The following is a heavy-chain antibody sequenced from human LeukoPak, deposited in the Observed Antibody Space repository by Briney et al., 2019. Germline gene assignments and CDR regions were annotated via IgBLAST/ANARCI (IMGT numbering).Heavy chain of an antibody. CDR2: ISSSSSYI. CDR3: AIDGKLEPFDY. J-gene: IGHJ4*02. Sequence: GALRLSCAASGFTVSSYSMNWVRQAPGKGLEWVSSISSSSSYIYYADSVKGRFTISRDNAKNSLYLQMNSLRAEDTAVYYCAIDGKLEPFDYWGQGTLGTVSS. D-gene: IGHD1-1*01. CDR1: GFTVSSYS. V-gene: IGHV3-21*01.